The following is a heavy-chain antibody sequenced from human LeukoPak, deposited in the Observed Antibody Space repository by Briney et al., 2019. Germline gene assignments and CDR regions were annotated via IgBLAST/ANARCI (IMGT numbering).Heavy chain of an antibody. CDR1: GFSSSAHT. J-gene: IGHJ5*02. D-gene: IGHD6-19*01. Sequence: RGSLRLSCEASGFSSSAHTMNWVRQAPGKGLEWDSSIDRSSSYIYYADSMKGRFSISRDNAKNSLYLQMSSLRAEDTAVYYCAREGQGAWYWFDLWGQGTLVTVSS. CDR2: IDRSSSYI. CDR3: AREGQGAWYWFDL. V-gene: IGHV3-21*01.